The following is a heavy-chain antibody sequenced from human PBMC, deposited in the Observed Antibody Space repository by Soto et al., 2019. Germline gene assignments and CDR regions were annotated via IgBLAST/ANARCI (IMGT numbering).Heavy chain of an antibody. CDR3: ATMNGYFEY. J-gene: IGHJ4*02. V-gene: IGHV3-23*01. Sequence: EVQLLESGGGLVQPGGSLRLSCADSGFRFSSYSMSWVRQTPGKGLEWVAAITATGDRTYYADSVTGRFTISRDNSKKTHYLQMTSLMAEDSAMYYCATMNGYFEYSGQGTPVTVSS. CDR1: GFRFSSYS. D-gene: IGHD3-22*01. CDR2: ITATGDRT.